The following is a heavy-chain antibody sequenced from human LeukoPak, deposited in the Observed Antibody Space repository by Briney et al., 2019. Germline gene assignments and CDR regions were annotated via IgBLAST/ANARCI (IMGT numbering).Heavy chain of an antibody. D-gene: IGHD2-15*01. CDR3: ARDSGEYYFDY. V-gene: IGHV1-3*01. J-gene: IGHJ4*02. Sequence: KFQGRVTITRDTSASTDYMELSSLRSEDTAVYYCARDSGEYYFDYWGQGTLVTVSS.